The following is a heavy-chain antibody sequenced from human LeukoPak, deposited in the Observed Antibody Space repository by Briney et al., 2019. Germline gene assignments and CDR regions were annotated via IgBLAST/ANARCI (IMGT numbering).Heavy chain of an antibody. CDR2: INPSGGST. CDR3: ARDHLEYYYDSSGYVYFDY. V-gene: IGHV1-46*01. CDR1: GYTFTGYY. D-gene: IGHD3-22*01. J-gene: IGHJ4*02. Sequence: WASVKVSCKASGYTFTGYYMHWVRQAPGQGLEWMGIINPSGGSTSYAQKFQGRVTMTTDTSTSTAYMELRSLRSDDTAVYYCARDHLEYYYDSSGYVYFDYWGQGTLVTVSS.